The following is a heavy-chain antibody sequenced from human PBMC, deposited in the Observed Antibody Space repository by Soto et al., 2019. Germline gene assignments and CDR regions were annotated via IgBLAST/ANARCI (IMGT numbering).Heavy chain of an antibody. J-gene: IGHJ6*02. V-gene: IGHV4-4*02. CDR2: IYHSGST. CDR3: ASQGRDYYYYGMDV. Sequence: PSETLSLTCAVSGGSISSSNWWSWVRQPPGKGLEWIGEIYHSGSTNYNPSLKSRVTISVDKSKNQFSLKLSSVTAADTAVYYCASQGRDYYYYGMDVRGQGTTVTVSS. CDR1: GGSISSSNW.